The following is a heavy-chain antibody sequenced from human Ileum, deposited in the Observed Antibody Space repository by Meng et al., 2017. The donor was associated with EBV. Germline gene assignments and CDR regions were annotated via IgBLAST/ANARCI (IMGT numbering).Heavy chain of an antibody. Sequence: VHRPDSVTGLINPSATLPLPCTVSGGSVSSAHSFCTCHGQAPGKGLEWIGDMSYSGSTTSRPPLESRVTISVDTSKNQFSLKLSSVTAADTAVYYCAGDPHSGSPHWGQGTLVTVSS. D-gene: IGHD1-26*01. CDR2: MSYSGST. J-gene: IGHJ4*02. CDR1: GGSVSSAHSF. CDR3: AGDPHSGSPH. V-gene: IGHV4-61*01.